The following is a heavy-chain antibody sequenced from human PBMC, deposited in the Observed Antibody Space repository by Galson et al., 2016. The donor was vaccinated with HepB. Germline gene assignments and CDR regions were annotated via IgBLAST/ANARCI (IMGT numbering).Heavy chain of an antibody. Sequence: ETLSLTCTVSGGSISSYYWSWIRQPPGKGLEWMGYIYYSGSINYNPSLKSRVTISVDTSKNQFSLKLSSVTAADTAVYFCARSRGYFNWLNPSFGMDVRGQGTTVTVSS. V-gene: IGHV4-59*01. CDR2: IYYSGSI. D-gene: IGHD3-9*01. CDR1: GGSISSYY. J-gene: IGHJ6*02. CDR3: ARSRGYFNWLNPSFGMDV.